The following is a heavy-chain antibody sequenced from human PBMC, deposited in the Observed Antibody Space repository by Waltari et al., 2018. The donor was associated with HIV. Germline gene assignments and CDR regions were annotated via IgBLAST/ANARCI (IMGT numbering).Heavy chain of an antibody. CDR2: IGQDGSEK. D-gene: IGHD4-17*01. CDR1: GFCFSGYW. CDR3: ARGYGAHS. J-gene: IGHJ4*02. Sequence: LVESGGNLVQQGGSLRLACAASGFCFSGYWMGWVRQAPGKGLEWVANIGQDGSEKHYVDSVKGRFTISRDNAKNSLYLQMNNLRAEDTAVYYCARGYGAHSWGQGTLVTVSS. V-gene: IGHV3-7*01.